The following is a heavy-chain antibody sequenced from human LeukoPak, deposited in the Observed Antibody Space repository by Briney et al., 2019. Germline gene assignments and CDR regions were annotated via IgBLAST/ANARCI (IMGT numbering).Heavy chain of an antibody. D-gene: IGHD3-16*01. Sequence: SETLSLTCTVSGGSISFHYWSWIWQPPGKGLEWIGYIHLSGSTYYDPSLRSRVTISGDTSKNQFSLRLNSVTAADTAVYHCARGGVWYFDLWGRGTLVTVSS. V-gene: IGHV4-59*11. CDR2: IHLSGST. CDR3: ARGGVWYFDL. CDR1: GGSISFHY. J-gene: IGHJ2*01.